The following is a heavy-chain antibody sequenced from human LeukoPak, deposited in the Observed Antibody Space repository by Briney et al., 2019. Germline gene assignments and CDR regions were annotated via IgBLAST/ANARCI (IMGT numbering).Heavy chain of an antibody. CDR3: ARAYYDLLTGYSGNWFDP. V-gene: IGHV1-3*01. D-gene: IGHD3-9*01. CDR1: GYTFPSYA. Sequence: WASVKVSCKASGYTFPSYAIHWVRQAPGQRLEWMGWINAGNGNTKYSQKFQGRVTITRDTSASTGYMELSSLRSEDTAVYYCARAYYDLLTGYSGNWFDPWGQGTLVTVSS. CDR2: INAGNGNT. J-gene: IGHJ5*02.